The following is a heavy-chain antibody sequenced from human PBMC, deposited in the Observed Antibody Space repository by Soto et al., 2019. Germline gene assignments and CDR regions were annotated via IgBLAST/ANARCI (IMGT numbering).Heavy chain of an antibody. CDR1: GGSISGSDDN. Sequence: SETLSLTCTVSGGSISGSDDNWGWIRQPPGTRLEWIGEINHSGSTNYNPSLKSRVTISVDTSKNQFSLKLTSVTAADTAVYYCARDKITGLFDFWGQGTLVTVS. CDR3: ARDKITGLFDF. CDR2: INHSGST. V-gene: IGHV4-39*07. D-gene: IGHD2-8*02. J-gene: IGHJ4*02.